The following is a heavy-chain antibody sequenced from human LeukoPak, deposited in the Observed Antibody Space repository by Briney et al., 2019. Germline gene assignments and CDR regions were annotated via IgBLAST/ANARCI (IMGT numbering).Heavy chain of an antibody. CDR2: FDPEDGET. V-gene: IGHV1-24*01. Sequence: ASAKVSCKVSGYTLTELSMHWVRQAPGKGLEWMGGFDPEDGETIYAQKFQGRVTMTEDTSTDTAYMELSSLRSEDTAVYYCATPSGTVGWYYFDYWGQGTLVTVSS. J-gene: IGHJ4*02. D-gene: IGHD1-26*01. CDR1: GYTLTELS. CDR3: ATPSGTVGWYYFDY.